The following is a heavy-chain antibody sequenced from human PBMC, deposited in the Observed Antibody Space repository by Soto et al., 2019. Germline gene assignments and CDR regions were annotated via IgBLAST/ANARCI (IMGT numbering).Heavy chain of an antibody. Sequence: PGGSLRLSCAASGFTFSDYYMSWIRQAPGKGLEWVSVISYDGSNKYYADSVKGRFTISRDNSKNTLFLQMNSLRAEDTAVYYCARRIQPYYFDYWGQGTLVTVSS. D-gene: IGHD5-18*01. J-gene: IGHJ4*02. CDR3: ARRIQPYYFDY. V-gene: IGHV3-30*03. CDR2: ISYDGSNK. CDR1: GFTFSDYY.